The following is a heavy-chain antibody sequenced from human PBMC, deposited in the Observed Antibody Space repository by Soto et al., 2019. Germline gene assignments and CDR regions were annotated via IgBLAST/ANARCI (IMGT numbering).Heavy chain of an antibody. CDR1: GYTFTSYD. CDR3: ARGYDYIWGSYLEGDY. CDR2: MNPNSGNT. D-gene: IGHD3-16*02. Sequence: ASVKVSCKASGYTFTSYDINWVRQATGQGLEWMGWMNPNSGNTGYAQKFQGRVTMTRNTSISTAYMELSSLRSEDTAVYYCARGYDYIWGSYLEGDYWGQGTLVTVSS. J-gene: IGHJ4*02. V-gene: IGHV1-8*01.